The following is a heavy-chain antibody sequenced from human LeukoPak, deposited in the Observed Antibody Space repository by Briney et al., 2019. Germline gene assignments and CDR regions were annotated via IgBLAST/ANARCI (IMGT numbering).Heavy chain of an antibody. CDR2: IGTTAK. J-gene: IGHJ5*02. CDR1: GFTFSAYG. D-gene: IGHD5-12*01. CDR3: TKAPAGPEYSDNWRFGYNWFDP. V-gene: IGHV3-23*01. Sequence: PGGSLRLSCVAPGFTFSAYGMSWVRQAPGKGLEWVSGIGTTAKYYADSVKGRFTISRDNSRNTLYLQMNSLRAEDTAIYYCTKAPAGPEYSDNWRFGYNWFDPWGQGTLVTVSS.